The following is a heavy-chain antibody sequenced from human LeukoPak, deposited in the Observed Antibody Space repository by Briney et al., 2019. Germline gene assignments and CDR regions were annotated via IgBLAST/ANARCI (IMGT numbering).Heavy chain of an antibody. V-gene: IGHV4-39*01. CDR3: ARQGLTTLLAPAAMRPLPRNWFDP. Sequence: PSETLSLTCTVSGVSISSSSYYWGWIRQPPGKGLEWIGSIYYSGRTYYNPSLKSRVTKSVDTSKNQFSLKLSSVTAADTAVYYCARQGLTTLLAPAAMRPLPRNWFDPWGQGTLVTVSS. D-gene: IGHD2-2*01. J-gene: IGHJ5*02. CDR2: IYYSGRT. CDR1: GVSISSSSYY.